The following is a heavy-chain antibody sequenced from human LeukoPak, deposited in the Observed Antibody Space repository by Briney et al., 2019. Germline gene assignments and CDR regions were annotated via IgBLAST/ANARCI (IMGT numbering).Heavy chain of an antibody. CDR3: ARERDGYCGGDCYYYYGMDV. V-gene: IGHV3-66*01. CDR1: GFAVSSNY. CDR2: IHGGGNT. Sequence: GGSLRLSCTASGFAVSSNYINWVRQAPGKGLEWVSVIHGGGNTYYADSVKGRFTISRDNSKNTLYLQMNSLRAEDTALYYCARERDGYCGGDCYYYYGMDVWGQGTTVTVSS. J-gene: IGHJ6*02. D-gene: IGHD2-21*02.